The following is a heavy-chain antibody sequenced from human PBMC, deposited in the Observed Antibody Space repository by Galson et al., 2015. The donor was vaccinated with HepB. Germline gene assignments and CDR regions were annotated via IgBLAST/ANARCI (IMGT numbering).Heavy chain of an antibody. V-gene: IGHV5-10-1*04. CDR2: IDPSDSYT. D-gene: IGHD1-26*01. J-gene: IGHJ3*02. CDR1: GYSFTSYW. Sequence: QSGAEVKKPGESLRISCSGSGYSFTSYWITWVRQMPGRGLEWMGRIDPSDSYTNYSPSFQGQVTISADKSISTAYLQWSSLKASDTAMYYCARTTGIVGAEHAFDIWGQGTMVTVSS. CDR3: ARTTGIVGAEHAFDI.